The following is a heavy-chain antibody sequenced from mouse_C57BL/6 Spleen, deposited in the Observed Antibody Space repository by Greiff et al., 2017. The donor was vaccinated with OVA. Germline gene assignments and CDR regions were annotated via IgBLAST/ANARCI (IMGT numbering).Heavy chain of an antibody. CDR1: GFTFSSYG. J-gene: IGHJ2*01. CDR3: AITTKDYFDY. Sequence: EVHLVESGGDLVKPGGSLKLSCAASGFTFSSYGMSWVRQTPDKRLEWVATISSGGSYTYYPASVKGRFTISRDNAKNTLYLQMSSLKSEDTAMYYCAITTKDYFDYWGQGTTLTVSS. CDR2: ISSGGSYT. V-gene: IGHV5-6*01. D-gene: IGHD1-1*01.